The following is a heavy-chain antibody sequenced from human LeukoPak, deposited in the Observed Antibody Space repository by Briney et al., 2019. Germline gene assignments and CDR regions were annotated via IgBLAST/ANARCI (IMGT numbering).Heavy chain of an antibody. J-gene: IGHJ4*02. CDR3: ARDLDSSGWFDY. Sequence: AGGSLRLSCAASGFTFSSYDMHWVRQATGKGLGWVSAIGTAGDTYYPGSVKGRFTISRENAKNSLYLQMNSLRAEDTAVYYCARDLDSSGWFDYWGQGTLVTVSS. CDR2: IGTAGDT. CDR1: GFTFSSYD. V-gene: IGHV3-13*01. D-gene: IGHD6-19*01.